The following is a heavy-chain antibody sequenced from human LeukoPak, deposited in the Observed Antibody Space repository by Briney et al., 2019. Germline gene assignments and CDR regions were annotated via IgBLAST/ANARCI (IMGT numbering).Heavy chain of an antibody. Sequence: GGSLRLSCTASGFTFGDYAMSWFRQAPGKGLEWVGFIRSKAYGGTTEYAASVKGRFTISRDDSKSIAYLQMNSLKTEDTAVYYCTRSATVVTPNWYFDLWGRGTLVTVSS. CDR3: TRSATVVTPNWYFDL. V-gene: IGHV3-49*03. CDR2: IRSKAYGGTT. D-gene: IGHD4-23*01. J-gene: IGHJ2*01. CDR1: GFTFGDYA.